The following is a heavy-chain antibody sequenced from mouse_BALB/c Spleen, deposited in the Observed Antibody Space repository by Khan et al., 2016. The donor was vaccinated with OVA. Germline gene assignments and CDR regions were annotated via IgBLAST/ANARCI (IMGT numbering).Heavy chain of an antibody. J-gene: IGHJ2*01. CDR3: AKNYRYDVYFDY. D-gene: IGHD2-14*01. CDR2: IYPYNDDT. Sequence: VQLKQSGPELVKPGASVKMSCKASGYTFTSYVMYWLRQKPGQGLEWIGYIYPYNDDTKYNEKFKGKATLTSDKSSSTAYMELSSLTSEDSAVYYCAKNYRYDVYFDYWGQGTTLTVSS. V-gene: IGHV1S136*01. CDR1: GYTFTSYV.